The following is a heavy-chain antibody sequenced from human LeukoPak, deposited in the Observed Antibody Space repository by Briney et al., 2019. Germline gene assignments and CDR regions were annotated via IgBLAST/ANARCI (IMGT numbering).Heavy chain of an antibody. CDR2: ISYDGSNK. Sequence: GSLRLSCAASGFTFSSYGMHWVRQAPGKGLEWVAVISYDGSNKYYADSVKGRFTISRDNSKNTLYLQMNSLRAEDTAVYYCAKDRHDYGDYIQPPFDPWGQGTLVTVSS. V-gene: IGHV3-30*18. J-gene: IGHJ5*02. D-gene: IGHD4-17*01. CDR3: AKDRHDYGDYIQPPFDP. CDR1: GFTFSSYG.